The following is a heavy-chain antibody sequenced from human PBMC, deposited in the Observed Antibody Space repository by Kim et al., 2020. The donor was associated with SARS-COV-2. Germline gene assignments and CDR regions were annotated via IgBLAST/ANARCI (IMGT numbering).Heavy chain of an antibody. CDR1: GGSISSSSYY. V-gene: IGHV4-39*01. D-gene: IGHD3-10*01. Sequence: SETLSLTCTVSGGSISSSSYYWGWIRQPPGKGLEWIGSIYYSGSTYYNPSLKSRVTISVDTSKNQFSLKLSSVTAADTAVYYCARHRGVGDYVYGSGSYYATPSFFDYWGQGTLVTVSS. CDR3: ARHRGVGDYVYGSGSYYATPSFFDY. J-gene: IGHJ4*02. CDR2: IYYSGST.